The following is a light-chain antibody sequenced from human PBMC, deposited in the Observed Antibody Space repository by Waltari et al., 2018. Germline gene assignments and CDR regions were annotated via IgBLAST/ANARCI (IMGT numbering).Light chain of an antibody. CDR1: KLGATY. Sequence: YELPQPPSVSVSPGPQASSTSPGHKLGATYAGWYQQKPGQSPVVVLDQDTKRPPGIPERCSGSNSGNTATLTISGTQAMDEADYYCQAWDSSTYHVVFGGGTKLTVL. J-gene: IGLJ2*01. V-gene: IGLV3-1*01. CDR2: QDT. CDR3: QAWDSSTYHVV.